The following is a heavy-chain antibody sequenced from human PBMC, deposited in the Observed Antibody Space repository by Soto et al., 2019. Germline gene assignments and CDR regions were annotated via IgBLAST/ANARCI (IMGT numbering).Heavy chain of an antibody. D-gene: IGHD3-9*01. CDR2: IDWDDDK. V-gene: IGHV2-70*11. J-gene: IGHJ4*02. CDR3: ARIPYYDILTGYYNDY. CDR1: GFSLSTSGMC. Sequence: ESGPTLVNPTQTLTLTCTFSGFSLSTSGMCVSWIRQPPGKALEWLARIDWDDDKYYSTSLKTRLTISKDTSKNQVVLTMTNMDPVDTATYYCARIPYYDILTGYYNDYWGQGTLVTVSS.